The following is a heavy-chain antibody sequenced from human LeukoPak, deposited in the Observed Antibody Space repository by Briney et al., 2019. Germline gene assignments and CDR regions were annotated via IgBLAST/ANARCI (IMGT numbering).Heavy chain of an antibody. V-gene: IGHV3-9*01. J-gene: IGHJ3*02. CDR2: ISWNSGSI. CDR3: AKDRGLLRGAFDI. Sequence: PGGSLRLSCAASGFTFDDYAMHWVRQAPGKGLEWVSGISWNSGSIGYADSVKGRFTISRDNAKNSLYPQMNSLRAKDTALYYCAKDRGLLRGAFDIWGQGTMVTVSS. D-gene: IGHD2-15*01. CDR1: GFTFDDYA.